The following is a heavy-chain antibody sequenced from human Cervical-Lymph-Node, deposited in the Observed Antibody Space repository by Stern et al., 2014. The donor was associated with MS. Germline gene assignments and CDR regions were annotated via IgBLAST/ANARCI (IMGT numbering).Heavy chain of an antibody. CDR1: GFSVATAGVG. J-gene: IGHJ4*02. D-gene: IGHD2-15*01. CDR3: AHSRVKYCRGGTCYSSLFDY. CDR2: ISWDADK. V-gene: IGHV2-5*02. Sequence: QVTLRESGPTLVKPTQTVTLTCTLSGFSVATAGVGVGWIRQPPGKALEWLALISWDADKLYSPSWKNRLTIIKDTSKNQVVLTMTNVDPVDTATYYCAHSRVKYCRGGTCYSSLFDYWGQGTLVTVSS.